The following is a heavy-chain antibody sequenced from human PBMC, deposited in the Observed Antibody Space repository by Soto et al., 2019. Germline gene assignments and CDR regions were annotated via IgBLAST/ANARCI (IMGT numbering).Heavy chain of an antibody. J-gene: IGHJ4*02. CDR3: ARHLGTGTPRGYFDY. V-gene: IGHV4-39*01. CDR2: IYYRGST. CDR1: GVSITSNTYY. Sequence: SETLSLTCNVSGVSITSNTYYWGWVRQPPGKGLEWIGVIYYRGSTYYHPSLWGRATLSVDTSKNQFSLKLSSVTAADTAVYYCARHLGTGTPRGYFDYWGQGILVTVSS. D-gene: IGHD1-1*01.